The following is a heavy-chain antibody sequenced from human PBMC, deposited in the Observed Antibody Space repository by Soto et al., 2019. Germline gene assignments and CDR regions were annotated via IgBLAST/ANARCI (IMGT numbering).Heavy chain of an antibody. J-gene: IGHJ6*02. CDR2: ISGSGGST. CDR3: AKDRAAIAVAGTPEVDYGMDV. Sequence: PGRSLRLSCAAAGFSFSSYAMSWVRQAPGKGLEWVSAISGSGGSTYYADSVKGRFTISRDNSKNTLYLQMNSLRAEDTAVYYCAKDRAAIAVAGTPEVDYGMDVWGQGTTATVSS. V-gene: IGHV3-23*01. D-gene: IGHD6-19*01. CDR1: GFSFSSYA.